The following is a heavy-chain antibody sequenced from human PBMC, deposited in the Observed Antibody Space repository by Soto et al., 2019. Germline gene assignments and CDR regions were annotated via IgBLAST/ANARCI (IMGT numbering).Heavy chain of an antibody. CDR3: ATWHEREHAFDV. CDR2: LYDVDVS. Sequence: DVQLVESGGGLIQPGESLRLSCAAFGLTISGKKYVAWVRQAPGKGLEWVSALYDVDVSFYADSVTGRFTTSSDSSKTTGYLQMTDLRPDDTAVYYCATWHEREHAFDVWGQGTTVTISS. J-gene: IGHJ3*01. D-gene: IGHD1-1*01. CDR1: GLTISGKKY. V-gene: IGHV3-53*01.